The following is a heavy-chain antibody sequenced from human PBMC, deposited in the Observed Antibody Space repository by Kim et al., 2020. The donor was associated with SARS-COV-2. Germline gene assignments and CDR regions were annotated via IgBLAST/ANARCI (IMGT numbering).Heavy chain of an antibody. J-gene: IGHJ4*02. CDR2: TYYKSKWFN. CDR1: GDFVSTNAAG. CDR3: GREPLGPPSRYEY. V-gene: IGHV6-1*01. Sequence: SQTLSLTCAISGDFVSTNAAGWNWIRQSPSRGLEWLGRTYYKSKWFNDYAVPVKTRITIKPDTSKNHFSLQLDFVTPEDTAVYYCGREPLGPPSRYEYWGQGILVTVSS. D-gene: IGHD7-27*01.